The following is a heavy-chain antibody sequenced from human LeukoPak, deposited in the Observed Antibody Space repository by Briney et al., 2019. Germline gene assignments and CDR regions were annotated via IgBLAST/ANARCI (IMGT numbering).Heavy chain of an antibody. J-gene: IGHJ4*02. CDR1: GGSISSYY. D-gene: IGHD3-10*01. CDR3: ARYGRLDDLFDY. CDR2: IYYSGST. V-gene: IGHV4-59*08. Sequence: SETLSLTCTVSGGSISSYYWSWIRQPPGKGLEWIGYIYYSGSTNYNPSLKSRVTISVDTSKNQFSLKLSSVTAADTAVYYCARYGRLDDLFDYWGQGTLVTVSS.